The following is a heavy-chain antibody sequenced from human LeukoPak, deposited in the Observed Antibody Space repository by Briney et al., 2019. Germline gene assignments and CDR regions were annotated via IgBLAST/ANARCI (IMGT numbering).Heavy chain of an antibody. D-gene: IGHD3-22*01. V-gene: IGHV1-18*01. J-gene: IGHJ4*02. CDR3: ARDLSRGSGYFGTY. Sequence: ASVKVSCKAFGYTFFDIYGFSWVRQAPGQGLEWMGWISGDNSNTNSAQRFQGRLTMTTDTSTNTAYIELRSLSSDDTAVYYCARDLSRGSGYFGTYWGQGTLVTVSS. CDR1: GYTFFDIYG. CDR2: ISGDNSNT.